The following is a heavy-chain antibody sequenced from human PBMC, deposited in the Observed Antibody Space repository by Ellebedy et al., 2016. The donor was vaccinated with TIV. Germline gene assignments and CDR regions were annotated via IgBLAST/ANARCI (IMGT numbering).Heavy chain of an antibody. D-gene: IGHD3-3*01. V-gene: IGHV3-11*04. CDR1: GFTFSDYY. J-gene: IGHJ4*02. CDR3: ARDGSSLWSGYYDYFDY. Sequence: GESLKISXAASGFTFSDYYMSWIRQAPGKGLEWVSYISSSGSTIYYADSVKGRFTISRDNAKNSLYLQMNSLRAEDTAVYYCARDGSSLWSGYYDYFDYWGQGTLVSVSS. CDR2: ISSSGSTI.